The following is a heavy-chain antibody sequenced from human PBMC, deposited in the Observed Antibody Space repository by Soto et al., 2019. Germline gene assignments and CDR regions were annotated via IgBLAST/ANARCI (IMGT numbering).Heavy chain of an antibody. V-gene: IGHV3-33*01. CDR1: GFTFSSYG. Sequence: GGSLRLSCAASGFTFSSYGMHWVRQAPGKGLEWVAVIWYDGSNKYYADSVKGRFTISRDNSKNTLYLQMNSLRAEDTAVYYCARELGLGELFNWGQGTLVTVSS. CDR2: IWYDGSNK. CDR3: ARELGLGELFN. D-gene: IGHD3-16*01. J-gene: IGHJ4*02.